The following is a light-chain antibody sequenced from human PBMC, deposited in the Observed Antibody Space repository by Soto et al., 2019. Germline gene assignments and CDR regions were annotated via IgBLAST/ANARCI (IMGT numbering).Light chain of an antibody. J-gene: IGKJ4*01. CDR3: PDIDSCRLT. CDR1: QAINTY. CDR2: AAS. Sequence: DITLTQSVSFVSATVRDTVTIPCRASQAINTYLAWYQHKPGKAPNLLIYAASTLESGVPSRFSGSGSGTEFTLTVTILQAEDVVPYCCPDIDSCRLTLGGGTMVDI. V-gene: IGKV1-9*01.